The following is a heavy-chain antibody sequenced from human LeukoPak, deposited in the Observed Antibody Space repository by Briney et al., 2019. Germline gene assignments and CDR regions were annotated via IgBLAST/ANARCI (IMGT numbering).Heavy chain of an antibody. D-gene: IGHD6-13*01. J-gene: IGHJ2*01. CDR3: AREQEAAGNWFFGR. Sequence: PGGSLRLSCAASGFTFSTYWMHWVRQIPGKGLVWVSRIHRDGTSTHYADSVRGRFSISRDNAEDTLYLQMNSLRAEDTAVYYCAREQEAAGNWFFGRWGRGTLVTVSS. CDR2: IHRDGTST. V-gene: IGHV3-74*01. CDR1: GFTFSTYW.